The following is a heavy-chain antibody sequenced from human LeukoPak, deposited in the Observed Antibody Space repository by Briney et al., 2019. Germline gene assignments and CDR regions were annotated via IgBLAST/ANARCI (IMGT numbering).Heavy chain of an antibody. CDR2: IYYSGST. CDR1: GGSISSYY. V-gene: IGHV4-59*08. CDR3: ARQMDTAMVTGHYYYYMDV. Sequence: PSETLSLTCTFSGGSISSYYWSWIRPPPGKGLEWIGYIYYSGSTNYNPSLKSRVTISVDSSKNQFSLKLSSVTAADTAVYYCARQMDTAMVTGHYYYYMDVWGKGTTVTVSS. D-gene: IGHD5-18*01. J-gene: IGHJ6*03.